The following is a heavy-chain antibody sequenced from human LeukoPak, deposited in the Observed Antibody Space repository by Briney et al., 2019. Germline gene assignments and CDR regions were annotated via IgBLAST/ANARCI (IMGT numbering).Heavy chain of an antibody. CDR1: GGTFSSYA. D-gene: IGHD5-12*01. CDR3: ARATWPLCYLDY. CDR2: IIPIFGTA. Sequence: ASVKVSCKASGGTFSSYAISWVRQAPGQGLEWMGGIIPIFGTANYAQKFQGRVTITTDESTSTAYMELSSLRSEDTAVYYCARATWPLCYLDYWGQGTLVTVSS. V-gene: IGHV1-69*05. J-gene: IGHJ4*02.